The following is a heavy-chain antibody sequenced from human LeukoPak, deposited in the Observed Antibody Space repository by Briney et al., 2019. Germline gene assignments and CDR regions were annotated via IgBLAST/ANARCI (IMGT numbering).Heavy chain of an antibody. CDR1: GFTFSSYW. V-gene: IGHV3-7*01. Sequence: PGGSLRLSCAASGFTFSSYWMSWVRQAPGKGLEWVANIKQDGSEKYYVDSVKGRFTISRDNAKNSLYLQMNSLRAEDTAVYYCARDMSYYGSGSYYDVYYFDYWGQGTLVTVSS. D-gene: IGHD3-10*01. CDR2: IKQDGSEK. CDR3: ARDMSYYGSGSYYDVYYFDY. J-gene: IGHJ4*02.